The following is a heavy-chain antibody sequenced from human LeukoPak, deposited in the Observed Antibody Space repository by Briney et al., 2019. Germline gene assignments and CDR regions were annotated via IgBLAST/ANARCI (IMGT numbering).Heavy chain of an antibody. D-gene: IGHD6-13*01. J-gene: IGHJ6*03. CDR1: GYTLTELS. V-gene: IGHV1-24*01. Sequence: ASVKVSCKVSGYTLTELSMHWVRQAPGKGLEWMGGFDPEDGETIYAQKFQGRVTMTEDTSTDTAYMELSSLRSEDTAVYYCATGGYSSSWPSPRHYYYYYMDVWGKGTTVTISS. CDR3: ATGGYSSSWPSPRHYYYYYMDV. CDR2: FDPEDGET.